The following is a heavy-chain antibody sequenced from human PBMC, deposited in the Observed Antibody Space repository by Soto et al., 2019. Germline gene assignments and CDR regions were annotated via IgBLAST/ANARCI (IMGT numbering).Heavy chain of an antibody. CDR2: IYHSGST. CDR1: GGSISSSNW. Sequence: QVQLQESGPGLVKPSGTLSLTCAVSGGSISSSNWWSWVRQPPGKGLEWIGEIYHSGSTNYNPSLKGRVTISVDKSRNQFSRKLGSVTAADTAVYYCAGRGLGDSSSWLLPTWGQGTLVTVSS. J-gene: IGHJ5*02. D-gene: IGHD6-13*01. V-gene: IGHV4-4*02. CDR3: AGRGLGDSSSWLLPT.